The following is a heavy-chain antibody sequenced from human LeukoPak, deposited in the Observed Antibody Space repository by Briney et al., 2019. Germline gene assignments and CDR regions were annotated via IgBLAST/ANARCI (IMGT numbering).Heavy chain of an antibody. J-gene: IGHJ4*02. Sequence: GGSLRLSCAASGFTFSDYYMSWIRQAPGKGLEWVSYISSSSSYANYADSVKGRFTISRDNAKNSLYLQMNTLRVEDTAVYYCARDYDFWSGYYCDYWGQGTLVTVSS. V-gene: IGHV3-11*05. CDR3: ARDYDFWSGYYCDY. CDR2: ISSSSSYA. D-gene: IGHD3-3*01. CDR1: GFTFSDYY.